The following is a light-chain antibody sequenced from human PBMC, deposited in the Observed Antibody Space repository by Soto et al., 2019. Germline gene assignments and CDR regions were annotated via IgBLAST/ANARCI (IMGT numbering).Light chain of an antibody. CDR3: QQYGTSEII. CDR1: QSLTNSF. J-gene: IGKJ5*01. V-gene: IGKV3-20*01. CDR2: DTS. Sequence: EFVLTQSPGTLSLSPGERATLSCRASQSLTNSFIAWYQQRPGQAPRLLIYDTSSRASGIPDRFSGSGSGTDFTLTISRLETEDFDVFYCQQYGTSEIILGQGTRLEIK.